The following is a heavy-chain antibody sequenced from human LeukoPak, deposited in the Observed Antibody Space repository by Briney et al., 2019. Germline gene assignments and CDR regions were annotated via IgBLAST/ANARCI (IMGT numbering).Heavy chain of an antibody. V-gene: IGHV3-23*01. CDR2: ISATGGST. D-gene: IGHD6-19*01. Sequence: GGSLRLSCAASGFTFSSYAMTWVRQAPGKGLEWVSGISATGGSTYSADSVQGRFTISRDNSKNTLYLQMNSLRAEDTAVYYCAKEHSSGWYVIVDSWGQGTLVTVSS. CDR1: GFTFSSYA. J-gene: IGHJ4*02. CDR3: AKEHSSGWYVIVDS.